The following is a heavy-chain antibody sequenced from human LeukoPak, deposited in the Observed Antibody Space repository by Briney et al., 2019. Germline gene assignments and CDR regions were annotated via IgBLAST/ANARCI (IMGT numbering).Heavy chain of an antibody. J-gene: IGHJ4*02. CDR2: INPSGGST. V-gene: IGHV1-46*01. CDR3: ARAGTTSEYNY. Sequence: GASVKVSCKXSGYTFTGYYMHWVRQTPGQGLEWMGIINPSGGSTSYAQKFQGRVTMTRDTSTSTVYMELSSLRSEDTAVYYCARAGTTSEYNYWGQGTLVTVSS. D-gene: IGHD1-7*01. CDR1: GYTFTGYY.